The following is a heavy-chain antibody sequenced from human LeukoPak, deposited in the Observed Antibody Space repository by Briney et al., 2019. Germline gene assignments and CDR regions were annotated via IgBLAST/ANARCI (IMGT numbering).Heavy chain of an antibody. V-gene: IGHV1-24*01. CDR3: ATLFS. D-gene: IGHD2/OR15-2a*01. Sequence: ASVKVSCKVSGYRLSEISTHWVRQSAGKGLEWMGGFDPEEGEVIYAEKLQSRMTMTEDTLTDTSYMELINLKFDDTAVYYCATLFSWGQGTLVTVSS. CDR2: FDPEEGEV. J-gene: IGHJ5*02. CDR1: GYRLSEIS.